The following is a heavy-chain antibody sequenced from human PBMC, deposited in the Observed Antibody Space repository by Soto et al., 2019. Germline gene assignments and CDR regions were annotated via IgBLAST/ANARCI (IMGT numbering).Heavy chain of an antibody. CDR2: ISYDGSNK. Sequence: PGGSLRLSCAASGFTFSSYGMHWVRQAPGKGLEWVAVISYDGSNKYYADSVKGRFTISRDNSKNTLYLQMNSLRAEDTAVYYCAKDQQDYDILTGYYGTLDYWGQGTLVTVSS. D-gene: IGHD3-9*01. CDR1: GFTFSSYG. CDR3: AKDQQDYDILTGYYGTLDY. J-gene: IGHJ4*02. V-gene: IGHV3-30*18.